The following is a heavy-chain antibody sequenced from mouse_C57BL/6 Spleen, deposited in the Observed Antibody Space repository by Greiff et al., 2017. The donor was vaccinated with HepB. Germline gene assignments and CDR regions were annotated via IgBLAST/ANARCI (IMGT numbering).Heavy chain of an antibody. CDR2: IWTGGGT. Sequence: VMLVESGPGLVAPSQRLSITCTVSGFSLTSYAISWVRQPPGKGLEWLGVIWTGGGTNYNSALKSRLSISQDKSKSQVFLKMNSLQTDDTARYDCASHYDGSSGNYSMDYWGQGTAVTVSS. CDR1: GFSLTSYA. CDR3: ASHYDGSSGNYSMDY. D-gene: IGHD1-1*01. V-gene: IGHV2-9-1*01. J-gene: IGHJ4*01.